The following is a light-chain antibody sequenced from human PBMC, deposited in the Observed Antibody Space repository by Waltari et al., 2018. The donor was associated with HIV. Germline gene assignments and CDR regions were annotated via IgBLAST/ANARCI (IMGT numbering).Light chain of an antibody. CDR3: CSYAGSSTFRI. CDR2: EVT. J-gene: IGLJ2*01. Sequence: QSALTQPASVSGSPGQSITISCTGTSSDVGSYNFVSWYQHHPGKAPKPMIYEVTKRPSGVSNRFSGSKSGNTASLTISGLQAEDEADYYCCSYAGSSTFRIFGGGTRLTVL. CDR1: SSDVGSYNF. V-gene: IGLV2-23*02.